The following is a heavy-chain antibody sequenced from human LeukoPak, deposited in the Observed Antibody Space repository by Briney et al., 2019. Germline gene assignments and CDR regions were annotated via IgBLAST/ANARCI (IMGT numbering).Heavy chain of an antibody. J-gene: IGHJ4*02. D-gene: IGHD2-15*01. CDR2: MNPNSGNT. CDR3: ARPDCSGGSCYPGLDY. CDR1: GYTFTSYD. Sequence: VSVKVSCKASGYTFTSYDINWVRQAPGQGLEWMGWMNPNSGNTGYAQKFQGRVTMTRNTSISTAYMELSSLRSEDTAVYYCARPDCSGGSCYPGLDYWGQGTLVTVSS. V-gene: IGHV1-8*01.